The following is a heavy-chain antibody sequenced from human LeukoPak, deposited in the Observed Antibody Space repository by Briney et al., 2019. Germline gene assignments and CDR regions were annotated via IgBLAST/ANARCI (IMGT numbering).Heavy chain of an antibody. CDR1: GYTFTSYY. CDR3: ARSPLYCTNGVCYFDY. V-gene: IGHV1-2*02. Sequence: ASMKVSCKASGYTFTSYYMHWVRQAPGQGLEWMGWINPNSGGTNYAQKFQGRVTMTRDTSISTAYMELSRLRSDDTAVYYCARSPLYCTNGVCYFDYWGQGTLVTVSS. D-gene: IGHD2-8*01. CDR2: INPNSGGT. J-gene: IGHJ4*02.